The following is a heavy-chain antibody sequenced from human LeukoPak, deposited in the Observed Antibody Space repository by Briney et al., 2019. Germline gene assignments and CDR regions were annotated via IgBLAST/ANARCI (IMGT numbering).Heavy chain of an antibody. Sequence: PGGSLRLSCAASGFTFSNYAIHWVRQAPGKGLEWVASIRFNGNFYAHYVKGRFTIFRDNSKSTVSLQMDTLRTEDTALYYCARENWDFDFWGQGTLVTVSS. J-gene: IGHJ4*02. V-gene: IGHV3-30*02. CDR1: GFTFSNYA. D-gene: IGHD7-27*01. CDR2: IRFNGN. CDR3: ARENWDFDF.